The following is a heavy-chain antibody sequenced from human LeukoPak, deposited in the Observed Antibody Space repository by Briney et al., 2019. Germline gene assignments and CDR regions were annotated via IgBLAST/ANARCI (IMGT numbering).Heavy chain of an antibody. CDR3: ARGGYSGYDLDAFDI. V-gene: IGHV1-2*02. J-gene: IGHJ3*02. Sequence: ASVKVSCKASGYTFTGYYMHWVRQAPGQGLEWMGWINPNSGGTNYAQKFQGRVTMTRDTSISTAYMELSRLRSDDTAVYYCARGGYSGYDLDAFDIWGQGTMVTVSS. CDR1: GYTFTGYY. CDR2: INPNSGGT. D-gene: IGHD5-12*01.